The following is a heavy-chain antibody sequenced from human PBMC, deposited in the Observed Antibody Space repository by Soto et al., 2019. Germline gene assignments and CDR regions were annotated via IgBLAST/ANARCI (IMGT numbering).Heavy chain of an antibody. CDR1: GFSLSTSGMR. J-gene: IGHJ4*02. Sequence: SGPTLVNPTQTLTLTCTFSGFSLSTSGMRVSWIRQPPGKALEWLARIDWDDDKFYSTSLKTRLTISKDTSKNQVVLTMTNMDPVDTDTYYCARSRITTFDYWGQGTLAPVYS. CDR2: IDWDDDK. V-gene: IGHV2-70*04. D-gene: IGHD3-16*01. CDR3: ARSRITTFDY.